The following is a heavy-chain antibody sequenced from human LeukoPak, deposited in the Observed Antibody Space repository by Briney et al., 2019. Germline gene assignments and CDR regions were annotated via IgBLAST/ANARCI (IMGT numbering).Heavy chain of an antibody. V-gene: IGHV3-30*18. D-gene: IGHD1/OR15-1a*01. J-gene: IGHJ4*02. CDR2: ISPHGDIE. CDR3: AKINNNDDY. CDR1: GFTFTTFG. Sequence: GGALRLSRASSGFTFTTFGIHWVRQPPGKGLEWVAAISPHGDIEYYTDSVKGRFTISRDNSKNMIYLQMNSLRGEDSAVYYCAKINNNDDYWGQGNLVTVSS.